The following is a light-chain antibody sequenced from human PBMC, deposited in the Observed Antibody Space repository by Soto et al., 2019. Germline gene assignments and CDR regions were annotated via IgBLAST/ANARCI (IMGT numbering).Light chain of an antibody. Sequence: DIQMTQSPSTLSASVGDRVTITCRASQSICSRLAWYQQKPGKAPNFLIYDASSLEDGVPSRFSGSGSGTEFTLTISSLQPDDFASYYCHQYNTYPLTFGGGTKVEIK. V-gene: IGKV1-5*01. CDR3: HQYNTYPLT. CDR1: QSICSR. J-gene: IGKJ4*01. CDR2: DAS.